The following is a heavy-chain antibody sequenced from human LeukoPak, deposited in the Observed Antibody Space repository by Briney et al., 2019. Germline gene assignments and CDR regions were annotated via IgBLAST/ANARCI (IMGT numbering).Heavy chain of an antibody. CDR2: ITPYKGNR. Sequence: ASVKVSCKASGYTFTSYGITWVRQAPGQGLEWMGWITPYKGNRDYAQNLQGRVTMTTDKSTSTAYMELRSLRSDDTAIYYCARKYDTSGYYPDDAFDIWGQGTMVTVSS. D-gene: IGHD3-22*01. V-gene: IGHV1-18*01. CDR3: ARKYDTSGYYPDDAFDI. J-gene: IGHJ3*02. CDR1: GYTFTSYG.